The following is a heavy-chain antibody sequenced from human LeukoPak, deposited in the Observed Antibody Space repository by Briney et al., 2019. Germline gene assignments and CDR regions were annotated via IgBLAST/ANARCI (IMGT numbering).Heavy chain of an antibody. CDR3: ARVQSSIVMSPIPTFDY. Sequence: GGSLRLSCAASGFTFSRYTMNWVRQAPGKGLEWISSIRNSTSHIFYADSVKGRFFVSRDNAQSLLFLHMNSLRAEDTAIYYCARVQSSIVMSPIPTFDYWGQGNLVTVSS. CDR2: IRNSTSHI. CDR1: GFTFSRYT. J-gene: IGHJ4*02. V-gene: IGHV3-21*06. D-gene: IGHD2-21*01.